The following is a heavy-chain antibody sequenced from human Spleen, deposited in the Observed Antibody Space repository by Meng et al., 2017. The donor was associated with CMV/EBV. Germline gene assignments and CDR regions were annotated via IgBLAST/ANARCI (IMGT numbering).Heavy chain of an antibody. CDR3: ARGGIVVGYPNWFDP. Sequence: GESLKISCSASGFTFSDSALHWVRQASGKGLEWVGRIRNKVNSYATVYAASVKGRFTISRDNAKNSLYLQMNSLRAEDTAVYYCARGGIVVGYPNWFDPWGQGTLVTVSS. CDR2: IRNKVNSYAT. D-gene: IGHD2-2*01. V-gene: IGHV3-73*01. J-gene: IGHJ5*02. CDR1: GFTFSDSA.